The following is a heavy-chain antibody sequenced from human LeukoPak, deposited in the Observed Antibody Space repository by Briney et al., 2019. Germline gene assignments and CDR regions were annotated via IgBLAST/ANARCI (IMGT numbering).Heavy chain of an antibody. CDR3: ARDPVQWFGESDFSPNWFDP. Sequence: GASVKVSCKASGYTFTGYYMHWVRQAPGQGLEWMGWINPNSGGTNYAQKFQGRVTMNRDTSISTPYMELSRLRSDDTAVYYCARDPVQWFGESDFSPNWFDPWGQGTLVTVSS. V-gene: IGHV1-2*02. D-gene: IGHD3-10*01. CDR2: INPNSGGT. CDR1: GYTFTGYY. J-gene: IGHJ5*02.